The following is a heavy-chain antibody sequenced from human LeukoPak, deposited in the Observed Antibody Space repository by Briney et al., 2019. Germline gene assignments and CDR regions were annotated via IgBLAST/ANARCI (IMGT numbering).Heavy chain of an antibody. Sequence: GGSLRLSCAAPGITFSSYGMNWVRQPPGKGLEWLSYISDSGGMIFYADSVKGRFTISRDNARSSLYLQMNSLRAEDTAIYYCVRNGNLIAVGFDYWGQGTLVTVSS. CDR2: ISDSGGMI. D-gene: IGHD6-19*01. CDR3: VRNGNLIAVGFDY. V-gene: IGHV3-48*03. J-gene: IGHJ4*02. CDR1: GITFSSYG.